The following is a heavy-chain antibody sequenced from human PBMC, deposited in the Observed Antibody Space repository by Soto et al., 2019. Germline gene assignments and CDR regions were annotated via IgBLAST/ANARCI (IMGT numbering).Heavy chain of an antibody. CDR2: ISSNGGST. J-gene: IGHJ5*02. CDR1: GFTFSSYA. D-gene: IGHD6-13*01. CDR3: ARAYSSSWYGGQGFDP. V-gene: IGHV3-64*01. Sequence: EVQLVASGGGLVQPGGSLRLSCAASGFTFSSYAMHWVRQAPGKGLEYVSAISSNGGSTYYANSVKGRFTISRDNSKNTLYLQMGSLRAEDMAVYYCARAYSSSWYGGQGFDPWGQGTLVTVSS.